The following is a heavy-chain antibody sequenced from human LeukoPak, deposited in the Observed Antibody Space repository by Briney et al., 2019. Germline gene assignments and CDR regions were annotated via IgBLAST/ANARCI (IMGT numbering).Heavy chain of an antibody. CDR2: INSDGSST. Sequence: GGSLRLSWAASGFTFSSYWMHWVRQAPGKGLVWVSRINSDGSSTSYADSVKGRFTISRDNAKNTLYLQMNSLRAEDTAVYYCARDPRSSNSLFHFDYWGQGTLVTVSS. J-gene: IGHJ4*02. CDR3: ARDPRSSNSLFHFDY. D-gene: IGHD2-2*01. V-gene: IGHV3-74*01. CDR1: GFTFSSYW.